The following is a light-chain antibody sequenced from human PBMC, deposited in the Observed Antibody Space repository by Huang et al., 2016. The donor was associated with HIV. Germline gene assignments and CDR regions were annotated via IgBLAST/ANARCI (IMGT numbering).Light chain of an antibody. J-gene: IGKJ5*01. CDR2: GAS. Sequence: DIVMTQSPATLSVSPGERATLSCRASQSVSSNLAWYQQKAGQAPRLLIYGASTRATGIPASFSGSGSGTEFTLTISSLQSEDFAVYFCQQYNNWPPTFGRGTRLEIK. V-gene: IGKV3-15*01. CDR1: QSVSSN. CDR3: QQYNNWPPT.